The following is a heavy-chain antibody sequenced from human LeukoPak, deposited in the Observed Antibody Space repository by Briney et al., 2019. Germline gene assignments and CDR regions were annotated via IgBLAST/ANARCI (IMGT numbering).Heavy chain of an antibody. CDR1: GFTLSSYW. V-gene: IGHV3-7*05. J-gene: IGHJ4*02. D-gene: IGHD1-14*01. Sequence: GGSLRLSCAASGFTLSSYWMSWVRQAPGKGLEWVANIKQDGSEKYYVDSVKGRFTISRDNAKNSVYLQMNSLRAEDTAVYYCASIRRTEESFEYWGQGTLVTV. CDR3: ASIRRTEESFEY. CDR2: IKQDGSEK.